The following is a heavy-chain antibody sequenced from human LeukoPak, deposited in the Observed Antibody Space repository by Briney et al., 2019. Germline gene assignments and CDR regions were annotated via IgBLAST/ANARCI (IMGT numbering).Heavy chain of an antibody. CDR1: GYTFTGYY. V-gene: IGHV1-2*02. CDR3: ARDDSGGLGGYYFDY. J-gene: IGHJ4*02. Sequence: GASVKVSCKASGYTFTGYYMHWVRQAPGQGLEWMRWINPNSGGTNYAQKFQGRVTMTRGTSISTAYMELSRLRSDDTAVYYYARDDSGGLGGYYFDYWGQGTLVTVSS. CDR2: INPNSGGT. D-gene: IGHD2-15*01.